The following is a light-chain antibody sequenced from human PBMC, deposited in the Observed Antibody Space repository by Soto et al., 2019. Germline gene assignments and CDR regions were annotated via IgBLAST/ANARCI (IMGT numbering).Light chain of an antibody. CDR1: QSVDSS. CDR3: QQRGA. Sequence: EVVLTQSPATLSLSPGERATLSCRASQSVDSSLAWYQQKVGQAPRLLIYDASNRATGIPGRFSGSGSGTDFTLTLSRLEPADFAVYYGQQRGAFGQGTKVEI. V-gene: IGKV3-11*01. CDR2: DAS. J-gene: IGKJ2*01.